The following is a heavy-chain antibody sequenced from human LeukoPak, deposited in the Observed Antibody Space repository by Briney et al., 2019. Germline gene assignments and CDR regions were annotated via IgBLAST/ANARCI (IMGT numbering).Heavy chain of an antibody. Sequence: GGSLRLSCAASGFTFSSYAMRWVRQAPGKGLEYVSAISSNGGSTYYANSVKGRFTISRDNSKNTLYLQMGSLRAEDMAVYYCVRWRPLEPSLDIWGQGTMVTVSS. D-gene: IGHD1-1*01. J-gene: IGHJ3*02. CDR3: VRWRPLEPSLDI. CDR1: GFTFSSYA. CDR2: ISSNGGST. V-gene: IGHV3-64*01.